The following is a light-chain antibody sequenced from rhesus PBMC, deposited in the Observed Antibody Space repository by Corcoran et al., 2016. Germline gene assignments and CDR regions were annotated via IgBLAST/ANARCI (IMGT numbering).Light chain of an antibody. Sequence: QVILTQSPATLSLSPGERATLSCRASQSVSSYLAWYKQKPGQAPRLLIYGASSRATGIPDRVSGHGSGTELPRTISSLGTEDVGVYHCNQHSSGYSFGQGTKVEIK. CDR2: GAS. CDR1: QSVSSY. J-gene: IGKJ2*01. CDR3: NQHSSGYS. V-gene: IGKV3-10*01.